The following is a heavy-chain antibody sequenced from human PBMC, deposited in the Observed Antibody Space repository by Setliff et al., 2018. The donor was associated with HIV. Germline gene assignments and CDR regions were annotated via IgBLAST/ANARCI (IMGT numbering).Heavy chain of an antibody. CDR3: ARDVNYNFWSGYYPSFDY. CDR1: GGSISSSSYY. Sequence: SETLSLTCTVSGGSISSSSYYWGWIRQPPGKGLEWIGSIYYSGSNYYNPSLKSRVTISVETSKNQFSLKLSSVTAADTAVYYCARDVNYNFWSGYYPSFDYWGQGTLVTVSS. D-gene: IGHD3-3*01. CDR2: IYYSGSN. V-gene: IGHV4-39*07. J-gene: IGHJ4*02.